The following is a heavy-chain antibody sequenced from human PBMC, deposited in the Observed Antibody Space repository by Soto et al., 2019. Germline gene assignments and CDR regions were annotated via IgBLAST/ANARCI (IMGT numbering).Heavy chain of an antibody. CDR3: ASQEMATKNVDAFDI. V-gene: IGHV3-43*01. CDR2: ISWDGADT. D-gene: IGHD5-12*01. Sequence: GGSLRLSCAASGFPFDDYSMNWVRQVPGKGLEWVSLISWDGADTYYADSVKGRFTVSRDNSKNSLYLQMNSLTTEDTAMYYCASQEMATKNVDAFDIWGQGTMVTVSS. CDR1: GFPFDDYS. J-gene: IGHJ3*02.